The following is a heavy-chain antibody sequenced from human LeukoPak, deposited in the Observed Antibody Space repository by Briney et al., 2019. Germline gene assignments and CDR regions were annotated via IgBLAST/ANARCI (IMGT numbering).Heavy chain of an antibody. D-gene: IGHD6-13*01. CDR2: IYYSGST. V-gene: IGHV4-31*03. J-gene: IGHJ4*02. Sequence: TLSLTCTVSGGSISSGGYYWSWIRQHPGKGLEWIGYIYYSGSTYYNPSLKSRVTISVDTSKNQFSLKLSSVTAADTAVYYCARGGRSTAAAAPDYWGQGTLVTVSS. CDR1: GGSISSGGYY. CDR3: ARGGRSTAAAAPDY.